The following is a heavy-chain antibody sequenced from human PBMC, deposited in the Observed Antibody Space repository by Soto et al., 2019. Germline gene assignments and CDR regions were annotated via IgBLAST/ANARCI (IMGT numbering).Heavy chain of an antibody. Sequence: GGSLRLSCAASGFTLSSYSMNWVRQAPGKGLEWVSSISSSSSYIYYADSVKGRFTISRDNAKNSLYLQMNSLRAEDTAVYYCARDRAVTPGWFDPWGQGTLVTVS. CDR3: ARDRAVTPGWFDP. CDR1: GFTLSSYS. D-gene: IGHD4-17*01. J-gene: IGHJ5*02. V-gene: IGHV3-21*01. CDR2: ISSSSSYI.